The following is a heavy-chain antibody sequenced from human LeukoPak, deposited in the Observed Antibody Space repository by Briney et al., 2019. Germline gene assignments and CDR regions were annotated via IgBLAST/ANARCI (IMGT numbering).Heavy chain of an antibody. CDR1: GYTFTSYG. J-gene: IGHJ6*02. Sequence: GASVKVSCKASGYTFTSYGISWVRQAPGQGLEWMGWISAYNGNTNYAQKLQGRVTMTTDTSTSTAYMELRSLRSDDTAVYYCARDKGGIQLWLFSYYYGMDVWGQGTTVTVSS. V-gene: IGHV1-18*01. CDR2: ISAYNGNT. CDR3: ARDKGGIQLWLFSYYYGMDV. D-gene: IGHD5-18*01.